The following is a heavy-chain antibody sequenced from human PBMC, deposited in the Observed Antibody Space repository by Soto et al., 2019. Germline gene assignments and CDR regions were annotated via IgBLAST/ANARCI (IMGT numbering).Heavy chain of an antibody. CDR1: GFSFGGYG. D-gene: IGHD1-26*01. CDR3: ARDGVGATTYFGYFDY. J-gene: IGHJ4*02. V-gene: IGHV3-33*01. Sequence: VQLVESGGGVVQPGRSLRLSCAASGFSFGGYGMHWVRQAPGKGLEWVAVIRYDGSNEYYADSAKGRFTISRDNSKNTLYLQMSSLRAEDTAVYYCARDGVGATTYFGYFDYWGQGTLVTVSS. CDR2: IRYDGSNE.